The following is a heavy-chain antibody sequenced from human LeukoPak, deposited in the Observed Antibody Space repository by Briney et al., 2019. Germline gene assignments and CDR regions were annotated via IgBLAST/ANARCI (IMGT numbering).Heavy chain of an antibody. CDR1: GGTSSSYA. CDR2: IIPIFGTA. D-gene: IGHD2-2*01. CDR3: ARAGGIVVVPAALNSGNWFDP. V-gene: IGHV1-69*05. J-gene: IGHJ5*02. Sequence: ASVKVSCKASGGTSSSYAISWVRQAPGQGLEWMGGIIPIFGTANYAQKFQGRVTITTDESTSTAYMELSSLRSEDTAVYYCARAGGIVVVPAALNSGNWFDPWGQGTLVTVSS.